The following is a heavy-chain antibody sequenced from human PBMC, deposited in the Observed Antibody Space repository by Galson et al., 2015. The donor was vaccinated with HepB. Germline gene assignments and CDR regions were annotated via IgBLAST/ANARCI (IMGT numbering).Heavy chain of an antibody. D-gene: IGHD1-26*01. V-gene: IGHV3-30-3*01. CDR2: ISYDGSNK. J-gene: IGHJ4*02. Sequence: SLRLSCAASGFTFSSYAMHWVRQAPGKGLEWVAVISYDGSNKYYADSVKGRFTISRDNSKNTLYLQMNSLRAEDTAVYYCARDQWESGAPTTGGYWGQGTLVTVSS. CDR1: GFTFSSYA. CDR3: ARDQWESGAPTTGGY.